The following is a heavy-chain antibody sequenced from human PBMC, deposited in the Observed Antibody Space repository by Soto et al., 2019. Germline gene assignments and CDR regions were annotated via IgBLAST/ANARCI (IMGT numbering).Heavy chain of an antibody. V-gene: IGHV3-11*06. J-gene: IGHJ4*02. Sequence: GGSLRLSCAASGFTFSDYYMSWIRQAPGKGLEWVSYISSSSSYTNYADSVEGRFTISRDNAKNSLYLQMNSLRAEDTAVYYCARDLSGPFDYWGQGTLVTVSS. CDR2: ISSSSSYT. CDR3: ARDLSGPFDY. CDR1: GFTFSDYY.